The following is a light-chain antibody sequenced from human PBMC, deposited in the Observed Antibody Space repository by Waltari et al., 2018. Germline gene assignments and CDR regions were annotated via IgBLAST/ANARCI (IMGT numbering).Light chain of an antibody. CDR2: WAS. CDR3: QQYYTVSRT. Sequence: DIVMTQSPDSLAVPLGERATLHCKSSETILFNSNNKNYLAWYQQKAGQPPKLLVYWASTRESGVPDRFSGSGSGTDFTLTISSLQAEDVAVYYCQQYYTVSRTFGQGTRVEIK. J-gene: IGKJ1*01. CDR1: ETILFNSNNKNY. V-gene: IGKV4-1*01.